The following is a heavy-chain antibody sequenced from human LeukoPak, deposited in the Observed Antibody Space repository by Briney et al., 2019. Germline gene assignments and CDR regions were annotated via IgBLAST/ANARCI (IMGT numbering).Heavy chain of an antibody. CDR1: GFTFSSYS. CDR3: AREDIVATISDY. Sequence: GGSLRLSCAASGFTFSSYSMNWARQAPGKGLEWVSSISSSSYIYYADSVKGRFTISRDNAKNSLYLQMNSLRAEDTAVYYCAREDIVATISDYWGQGTLVTVSS. CDR2: ISSSSYI. D-gene: IGHD5-12*01. J-gene: IGHJ4*02. V-gene: IGHV3-21*01.